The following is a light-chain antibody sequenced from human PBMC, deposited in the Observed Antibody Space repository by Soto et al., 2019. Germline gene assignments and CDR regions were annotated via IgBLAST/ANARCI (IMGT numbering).Light chain of an antibody. Sequence: DIVMTQSPDSLAVSLGERATINCKSSQSVLYSSNNKNYLAWYQKKPGQPPKLLIYWASTRESGVPDRFSGSGSGTDFTLTISSLQAEDVAVYYCQQCYSTPRTFGQGTKVEIK. CDR1: QSVLYSSNNKNY. CDR3: QQCYSTPRT. V-gene: IGKV4-1*01. J-gene: IGKJ1*01. CDR2: WAS.